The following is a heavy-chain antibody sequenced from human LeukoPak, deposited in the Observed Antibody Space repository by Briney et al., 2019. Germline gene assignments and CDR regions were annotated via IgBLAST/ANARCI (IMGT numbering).Heavy chain of an antibody. D-gene: IGHD3-3*01. CDR2: ICYSGST. V-gene: IGHV4-59*01. J-gene: IGHJ6*03. CDR3: ARDVPSDDYDFWSGYYYYYMDV. Sequence: SETLSLTCTVSGGSISSYYWSWIRQPPGRGLEWIGYICYSGSTNYNPSLKSRVTISVDTSKNQFSLKLSSVTAADTAVYYCARDVPSDDYDFWSGYYYYYMDVWGKGTTVTVSS. CDR1: GGSISSYY.